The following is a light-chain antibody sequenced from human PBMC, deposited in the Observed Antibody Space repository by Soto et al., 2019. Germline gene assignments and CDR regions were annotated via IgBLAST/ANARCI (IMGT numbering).Light chain of an antibody. CDR2: DAS. J-gene: IGKJ4*01. Sequence: EIVLTQSPATLSLSPGERATLSCRASQSVSSYLAWYQQKPGQAPGLLIYDASNRATAIPARFSGSGSGTDFTLTISSLEPEDFAVYYCQQRSNWPLTFGGGTKVEIK. CDR1: QSVSSY. CDR3: QQRSNWPLT. V-gene: IGKV3-11*01.